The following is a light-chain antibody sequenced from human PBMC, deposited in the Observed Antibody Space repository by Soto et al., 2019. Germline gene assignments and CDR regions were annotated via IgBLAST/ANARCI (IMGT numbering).Light chain of an antibody. Sequence: DIQMTQSPSTLSSSLGDRVTITCRASQSISSWLAWYQQKPGKAPKLLIYKASTLKSGVPSRFSGSGSGTEFTLTINSLQPDDFATYYCQHYNSYSEAFGQGTKVDI. V-gene: IGKV1-5*03. CDR2: KAS. J-gene: IGKJ1*01. CDR1: QSISSW. CDR3: QHYNSYSEA.